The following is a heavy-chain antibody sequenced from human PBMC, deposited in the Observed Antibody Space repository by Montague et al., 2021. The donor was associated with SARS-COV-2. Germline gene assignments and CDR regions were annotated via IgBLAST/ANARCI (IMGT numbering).Heavy chain of an antibody. Sequence: SETLSLTCAVYGGSFSDNYWSWIRKPPGKGLEWIGEINHRGTSNYNPSLKSRVSISVDTSKNQFSLYLGSVTAADTAVYYCSRGRQHFNMIVVVMTGGEYYFDXWGQGTLVTVSS. CDR1: GGSFSDNY. CDR2: INHRGTS. J-gene: IGHJ4*02. CDR3: SRGRQHFNMIVVVMTGGEYYFDX. V-gene: IGHV4-34*01. D-gene: IGHD3-22*01.